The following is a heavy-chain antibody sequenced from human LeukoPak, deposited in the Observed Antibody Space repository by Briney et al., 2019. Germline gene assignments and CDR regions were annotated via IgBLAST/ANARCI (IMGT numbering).Heavy chain of an antibody. V-gene: IGHV3-23*01. CDR3: ARIGPESNNMDV. Sequence: PGGSLRLSCAASGFTFSSYAMSWVRQAPGKGLEWVSAISGSGGSTYYADSVKGRFTISRDNSKNTLYLEMNSLRAEDTALYYCARIGPESNNMDVWGKGTTVTVSS. J-gene: IGHJ6*03. D-gene: IGHD1-14*01. CDR2: ISGSGGST. CDR1: GFTFSSYA.